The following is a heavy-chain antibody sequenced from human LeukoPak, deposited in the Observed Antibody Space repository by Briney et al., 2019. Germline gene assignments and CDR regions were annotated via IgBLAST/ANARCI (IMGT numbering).Heavy chain of an antibody. CDR1: GFTFSSHW. CDR3: ARDPYSGNYGNYYYYYMDV. V-gene: IGHV3-74*01. CDR2: INSDGSST. J-gene: IGHJ6*03. Sequence: GGSLRLSCAASGFTFSSHWMHWVRQAPGKGLVWVSRINSDGSSTSYADSVKGRFTISRDNAKNSLYLQMNSLGPEDTAVYYCARDPYSGNYGNYYYYYMDVWGKGTTVTISS. D-gene: IGHD1-26*01.